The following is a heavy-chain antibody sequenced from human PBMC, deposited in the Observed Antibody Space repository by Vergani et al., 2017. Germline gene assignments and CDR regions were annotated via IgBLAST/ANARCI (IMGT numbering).Heavy chain of an antibody. CDR2: ISSSGSTI. CDR3: ARDGMTTKDVDAFDI. Sequence: EVQLVESGGGLVQPGGSLRLSCAASGFTFSSYEMNWVRQAPGKGLEWVSYISSSGSTIYYADSVKGRFTISRDNAKNSLYLQMNSLRAEDTAVYYCARDGMTTKDVDAFDIWGQGTMVTVSS. V-gene: IGHV3-48*03. D-gene: IGHD4-11*01. J-gene: IGHJ3*02. CDR1: GFTFSSYE.